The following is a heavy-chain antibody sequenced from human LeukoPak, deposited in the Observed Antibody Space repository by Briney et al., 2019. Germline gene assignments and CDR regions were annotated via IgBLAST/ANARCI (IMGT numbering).Heavy chain of an antibody. CDR2: VYTSGST. Sequence: PSETLSLTCTVSGGSISSYYWSWIRQPAGKGLEWIGRVYTSGSTNYNPSLKSRVTMSVDTSKNQFSLKLSSVTAADTAVYYCARGYGPDYSKRSGVHNRFDPWGQGTLVTVSS. V-gene: IGHV4-4*07. CDR3: ARGYGPDYSKRSGVHNRFDP. CDR1: GGSISSYY. D-gene: IGHD4-11*01. J-gene: IGHJ5*02.